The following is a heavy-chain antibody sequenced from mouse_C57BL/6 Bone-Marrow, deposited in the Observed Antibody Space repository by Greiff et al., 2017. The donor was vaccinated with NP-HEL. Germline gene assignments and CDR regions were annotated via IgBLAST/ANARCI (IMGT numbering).Heavy chain of an antibody. D-gene: IGHD2-1*01. Sequence: QVQLQQSGAELARPGASVKMSCKASGYTFTSYTMHWVKQRPGQGLEWIGYINPSSGYTKYNQKFKDKATLTADKSSSTAYIQLSSLTSEDSAVYYCAKVYGNYFDCWGQGTTLTVSS. CDR3: AKVYGNYFDC. V-gene: IGHV1-4*01. J-gene: IGHJ2*01. CDR1: GYTFTSYT. CDR2: INPSSGYT.